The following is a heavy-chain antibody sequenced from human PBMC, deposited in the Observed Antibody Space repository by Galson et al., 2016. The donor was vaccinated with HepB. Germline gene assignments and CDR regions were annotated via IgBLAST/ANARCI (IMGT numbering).Heavy chain of an antibody. CDR3: TDGGGIAAAARGLNH. CDR2: ISSNAYGGTT. J-gene: IGHJ5*02. Sequence: LRLFCAASGFTFSDHAMSWFRQAPGKGLEWVGFISSNAYGGTTEFAASVKDRFTISRDDSKSIAYLQMNSLKIEDTAVYYCTDGGGIAAAARGLNHWGQGTLVTVSS. V-gene: IGHV3-49*03. CDR1: GFTFSDHA. D-gene: IGHD6-13*01.